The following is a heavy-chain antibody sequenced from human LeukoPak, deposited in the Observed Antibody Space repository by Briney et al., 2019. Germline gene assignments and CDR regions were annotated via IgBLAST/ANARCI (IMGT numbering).Heavy chain of an antibody. Sequence: SETLSLTCTVSGGSISSYYWSWIRQPPGKGLEWIGYIYYSESTNYNPSLKSRVTISVDTSKNQFSPKLSSVTAADTAVYYCATLPCCSGGTCYRGYWSQGTLVTVSS. CDR1: GGSISSYY. J-gene: IGHJ4*02. CDR3: ATLPCCSGGTCYRGY. CDR2: IYYSEST. D-gene: IGHD2-15*01. V-gene: IGHV4-59*01.